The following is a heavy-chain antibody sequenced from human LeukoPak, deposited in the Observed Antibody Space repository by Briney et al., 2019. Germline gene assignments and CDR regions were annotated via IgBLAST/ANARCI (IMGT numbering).Heavy chain of an antibody. J-gene: IGHJ4*02. CDR3: VRWGYYSNYDY. CDR2: IYSGGST. Sequence: GGSLRLSYAASGFTVSSNYMSWVRQAPGKGLEWVSVIYSGGSTYYADSVKGRFTISRDNSKNTLYLQMGSLRPEDMAVYYCVRWGYYSNYDYWGQGTLVTVSS. CDR1: GFTVSSNY. D-gene: IGHD4-11*01. V-gene: IGHV3-66*01.